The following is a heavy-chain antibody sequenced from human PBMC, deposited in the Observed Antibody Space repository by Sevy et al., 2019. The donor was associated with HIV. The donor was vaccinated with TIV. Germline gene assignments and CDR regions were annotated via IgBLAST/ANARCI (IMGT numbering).Heavy chain of an antibody. CDR2: INYNGHI. CDR3: AGENAWGRGYS. J-gene: IGHJ4*02. Sequence: SETLSLTCTVSGGSITSPYWNWIRHPPGKGLEWIGNINYNGHINYNPSLKSRVTLSLDTSKNQFSLRLSSVTAADTAMYYCAGENAWGRGYSWGQGTLVTVSS. D-gene: IGHD1-26*01. V-gene: IGHV4-59*08. CDR1: GGSITSPY.